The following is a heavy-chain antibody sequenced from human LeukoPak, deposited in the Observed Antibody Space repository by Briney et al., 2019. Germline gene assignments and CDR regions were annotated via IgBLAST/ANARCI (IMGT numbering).Heavy chain of an antibody. CDR3: ARDVGYCSSTSCPANYYYYYGMDV. CDR1: GFTFSDYY. J-gene: IGHJ6*02. D-gene: IGHD2-2*01. CDR2: INSGGST. V-gene: IGHV3-53*01. Sequence: TGGSLRLSCAASGFTFSDYYMSWVRQAPGKGLEWVSVINSGGSTYYADSVKGRFTISRDNSKNTLYLQMNSLRAEDTAVYYCARDVGYCSSTSCPANYYYYYGMDVWGQGTTVTVSS.